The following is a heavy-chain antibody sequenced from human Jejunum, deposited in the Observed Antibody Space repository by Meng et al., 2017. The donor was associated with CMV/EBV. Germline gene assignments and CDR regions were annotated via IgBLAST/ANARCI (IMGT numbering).Heavy chain of an antibody. CDR1: RDPRRTYA. D-gene: IGHD2-15*01. CDR2: HIPVLRLA. CDR3: ASISAAELQSGLDY. Sequence: KASRDPRRTYAIVWVRQAPGHGLEWMGRHIPVLRLANSAEKFQGRVTLTADTLTDTAYMEMSSLSSEDTAVYFCASISAAELQSGLDYWGQGTLVTVSS. J-gene: IGHJ4*02. V-gene: IGHV1-69*04.